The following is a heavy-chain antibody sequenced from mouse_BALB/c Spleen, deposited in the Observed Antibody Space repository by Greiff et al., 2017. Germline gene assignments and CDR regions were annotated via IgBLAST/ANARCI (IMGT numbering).Heavy chain of an antibody. CDR1: GYTFTSYV. D-gene: IGHD4-1*01. CDR2: INPYNDGT. V-gene: IGHV1-14*01. CDR3: ARPWDVYAMDY. J-gene: IGHJ4*01. Sequence: EVQLVESGPELVKPGASVKMSCKASGYTFTSYVMHWVKQKPGQGLEWIGYINPYNDGTKYNEKFKGKATLTSDKSSSTAYMELSSLTSEDSAVYYCARPWDVYAMDYWGQGTSVTVSS.